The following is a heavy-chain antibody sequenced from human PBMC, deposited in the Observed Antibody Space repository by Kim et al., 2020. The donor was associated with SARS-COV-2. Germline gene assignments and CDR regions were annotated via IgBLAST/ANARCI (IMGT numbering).Heavy chain of an antibody. CDR1: GFTVSSNY. Sequence: GGSLRLSCAASGFTVSSNYMSWVRQAPGKGLEWVSLICSGGSTYYADSVKGRFTISRHNSKNTLYLQMISLRTEDTAVNYCARGSYDDSSLGYWGQGTRV. J-gene: IGHJ4*02. D-gene: IGHD3-22*01. CDR2: ICSGGST. V-gene: IGHV3-53*04. CDR3: ARGSYDDSSLGY.